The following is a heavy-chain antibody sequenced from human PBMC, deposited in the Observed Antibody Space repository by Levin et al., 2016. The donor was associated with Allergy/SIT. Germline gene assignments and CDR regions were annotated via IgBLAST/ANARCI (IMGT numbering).Heavy chain of an antibody. V-gene: IGHV1-69*01. D-gene: IGHD5-12*01. Sequence: WVRQAPGQGLEWMGGIIPIFGTANYAQKFQGRVTITADESTSTAYMELSSLRSEDTAVYYCAREVGSGYDLVARFDYWGQGTLVTVSS. J-gene: IGHJ4*02. CDR3: AREVGSGYDLVARFDY. CDR2: IIPIFGTA.